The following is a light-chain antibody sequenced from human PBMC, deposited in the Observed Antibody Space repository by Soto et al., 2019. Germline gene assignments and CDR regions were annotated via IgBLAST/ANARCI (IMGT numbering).Light chain of an antibody. CDR1: SSDIGAYDY. CDR2: EVN. Sequence: SALTQPASLSGSPGQSITISCTGTSSDIGAYDYVSWFQQHPGKAPKLRISEVNNRPSGVSNRFSGSTSGNTAYLPISGLQVEDEAEYFCCSYAGGYTSLFGTGTKGTVL. V-gene: IGLV2-14*01. J-gene: IGLJ1*01. CDR3: CSYAGGYTSL.